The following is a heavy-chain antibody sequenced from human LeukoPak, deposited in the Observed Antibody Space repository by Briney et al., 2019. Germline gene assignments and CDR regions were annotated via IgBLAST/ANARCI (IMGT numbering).Heavy chain of an antibody. CDR1: GGSISSGSYY. J-gene: IGHJ4*02. V-gene: IGHV4-61*02. D-gene: IGHD5-18*01. Sequence: PSETLSLXCTVSGGSISSGSYYWSWIRQPAGKGLEWIGRIYTSGSTNYNPSLKSRVTISVDTSKNQFSLKLSSVTAADTAVYYCASTPERYSYGTGDMDYWGQGTLVTVSS. CDR3: ASTPERYSYGTGDMDY. CDR2: IYTSGST.